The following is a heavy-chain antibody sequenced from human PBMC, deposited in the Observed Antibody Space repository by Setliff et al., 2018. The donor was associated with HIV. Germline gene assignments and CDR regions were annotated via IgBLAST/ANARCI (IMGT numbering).Heavy chain of an antibody. Sequence: GGSLRLSCAASGFTFRSNGMHWVRQAPGKGLEWVGVISYDGSNKYYADSVKGRFTISRDNSKNTVSLQMNSLRAEDTAIYYCVKGQGFCSMTSCALDWFGPWGQGTLVTVSS. CDR3: VKGQGFCSMTSCALDWFGP. CDR2: ISYDGSNK. J-gene: IGHJ5*02. CDR1: GFTFRSNG. D-gene: IGHD2-2*01. V-gene: IGHV3-30*18.